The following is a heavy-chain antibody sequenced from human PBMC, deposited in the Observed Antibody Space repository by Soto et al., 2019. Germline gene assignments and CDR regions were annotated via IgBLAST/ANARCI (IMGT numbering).Heavy chain of an antibody. V-gene: IGHV4-39*01. D-gene: IGHD3-9*01. J-gene: IGHJ5*02. Sequence: SETLSLTCTVSGVSINNSDFLWGWVRQPPGKALEWIGSIYFGGNTYYNPSLESRVTISADTSKDQISLKLTSVTAAHTAVYYCARKLEASIRHVEWFSYKWFDPWGPGTLVTVSS. CDR1: GVSINNSDFL. CDR2: IYFGGNT. CDR3: ARKLEASIRHVEWFSYKWFDP.